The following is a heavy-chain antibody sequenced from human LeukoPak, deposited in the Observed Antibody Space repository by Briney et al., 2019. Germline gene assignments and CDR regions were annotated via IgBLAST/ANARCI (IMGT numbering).Heavy chain of an antibody. V-gene: IGHV4-59*01. D-gene: IGHD4-17*01. CDR1: GGSISSYY. J-gene: IGHJ6*02. CDR3: ARDSRDYGDKRNYYGMDV. Sequence: SETLSLTCTVSGGSISSYYWSWIRQPPGKGLEWIGYIYYSGSTNYNPSLKSRVTISVDTFKNQFSLKLSSVTAADTAVYYCARDSRDYGDKRNYYGMDVWGQGTTVTVSS. CDR2: IYYSGST.